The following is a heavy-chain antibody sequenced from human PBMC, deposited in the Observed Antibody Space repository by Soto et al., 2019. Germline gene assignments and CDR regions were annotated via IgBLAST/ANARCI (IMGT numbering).Heavy chain of an antibody. CDR3: ARGPISNDHYFDF. J-gene: IGHJ4*02. D-gene: IGHD2-21*01. V-gene: IGHV3-23*01. CDR1: GFTFSSYV. CDR2: ISGNGGST. Sequence: PGGSLRLSCAASGFTFSSYVMNWVRQAPGKRLEWVSGISGNGGSTDYADSVRDRFTISRDNAKNSLFLQMNSLRAEDTALYHCARGPISNDHYFDFWGQGAQVTVSS.